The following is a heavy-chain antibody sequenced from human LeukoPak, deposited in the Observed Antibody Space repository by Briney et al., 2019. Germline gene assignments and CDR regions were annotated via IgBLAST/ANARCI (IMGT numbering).Heavy chain of an antibody. CDR2: FDPEDGET. Sequence: GASVKVSRKVSGYTLTELSMHWVRQAPGKGLEWMGGFDPEDGETIYAQKFQGRVTMTRDTSTSTVCMELSSLRSEDTAVYYCARRWAGVSGSYAFDYWGQGTLVTVSS. CDR3: ARRWAGVSGSYAFDY. D-gene: IGHD1-26*01. V-gene: IGHV1-24*01. CDR1: GYTLTELS. J-gene: IGHJ4*02.